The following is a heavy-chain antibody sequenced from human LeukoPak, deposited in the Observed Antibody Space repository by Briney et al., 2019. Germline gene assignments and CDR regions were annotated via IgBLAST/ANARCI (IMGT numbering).Heavy chain of an antibody. D-gene: IGHD6-19*01. CDR2: ISSSSSYI. CDR1: GFTFSSYS. CDR3: ARSSTPGIAVAGTMDY. V-gene: IGHV3-21*01. Sequence: GGSLRLSCAASGFTFSSYSMNWVRQAPGKGLEWVSSISSSSSYIYYADSVKGRFTISRDNAKNSLYLQTNSLRAEDTAVYYCARSSTPGIAVAGTMDYWGQGTLVTVSS. J-gene: IGHJ4*02.